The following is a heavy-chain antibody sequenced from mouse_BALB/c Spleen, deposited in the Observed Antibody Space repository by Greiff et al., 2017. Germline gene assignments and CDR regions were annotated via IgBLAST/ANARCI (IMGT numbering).Heavy chain of an antibody. CDR1: GFSLTSYG. J-gene: IGHJ4*01. Sequence: QVQLTESGPGLVQPSQSLSITCTVSGFSLTSYGVHWVRQSPGKGLAWLGVIWSGGSTDYNAAFIASLSISKDNSKSHVFFKMNSLRANDTAIYYCARSTTYAMDYWGQGNSVTVSS. CDR3: ARSTTYAMDY. D-gene: IGHD1-1*01. CDR2: IWSGGST. V-gene: IGHV2-2*02.